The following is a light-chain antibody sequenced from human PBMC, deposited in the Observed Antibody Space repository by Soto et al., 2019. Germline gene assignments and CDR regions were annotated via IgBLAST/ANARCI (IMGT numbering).Light chain of an antibody. Sequence: EIVMTQSPATLSVSPGERATLSCSAGQSVSILLAWYQQKPGQAPRLLIHGATTRATGIPARFSGSGSGTEFTLTISSLQSEDFAVYYCQQYNNWPRTFGQGTKVDIK. V-gene: IGKV3-15*01. CDR1: QSVSIL. J-gene: IGKJ1*01. CDR2: GAT. CDR3: QQYNNWPRT.